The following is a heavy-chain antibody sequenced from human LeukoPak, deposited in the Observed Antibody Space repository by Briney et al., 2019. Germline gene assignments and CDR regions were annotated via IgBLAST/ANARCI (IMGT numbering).Heavy chain of an antibody. J-gene: IGHJ4*02. CDR3: ATRRDQGKGFDH. V-gene: IGHV5-51*01. Sequence: KPGESLKISCKGSGYSFTSYWIGWVRQMPGKGLEWMGIIYPGVSETRYSPSFEGQVTISVDKSINTAYLQWRSLRASDTAMYWCATRRDQGKGFDHWGQGTLVTVSS. CDR2: IYPGVSET. CDR1: GYSFTSYW.